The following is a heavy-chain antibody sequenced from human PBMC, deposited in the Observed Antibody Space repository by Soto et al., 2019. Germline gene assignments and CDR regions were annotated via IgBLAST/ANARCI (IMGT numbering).Heavy chain of an antibody. V-gene: IGHV4-39*01. D-gene: IGHD3-10*01. Sequence: PSEPLSLTCTVSGDSISSSSYYRGWIRPPPGKGPEWIGSIYYSGSTYYNPSLKSRVTISVDTSKNQFSLKLSSVTAADTAVYYCAIKLLWFETSSDYWGQGTLVTVSS. CDR1: GDSISSSSYY. CDR3: AIKLLWFETSSDY. CDR2: IYYSGST. J-gene: IGHJ4*02.